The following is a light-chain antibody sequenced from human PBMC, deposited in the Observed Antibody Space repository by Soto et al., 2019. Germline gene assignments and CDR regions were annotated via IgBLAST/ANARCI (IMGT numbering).Light chain of an antibody. CDR2: GAS. Sequence: EIVMTHSPATLSVFLGERATLSCRASQSVSSNLAWYQQKPGQAPRLLIYGASTRATGIPARFSGSGSGTEFTLTISSLQSEDFAVYYCQQYNNWTRTFGQGTKVDIK. CDR1: QSVSSN. V-gene: IGKV3-15*01. CDR3: QQYNNWTRT. J-gene: IGKJ1*01.